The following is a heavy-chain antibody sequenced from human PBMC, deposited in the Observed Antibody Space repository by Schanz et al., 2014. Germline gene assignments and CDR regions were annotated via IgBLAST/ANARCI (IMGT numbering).Heavy chain of an antibody. V-gene: IGHV3-21*01. CDR3: ARGTPFLCDY. Sequence: EVQLVASFFFLFPPFSSLRLSCAASLFTFSSYTMKWVRQAPGKGLEWVSSISSTSTYLYYADSVKGRFTISRDSARNSLYLQMSSLRAEDTAVYYCARGTPFLCDYWGQGTLVTVSS. CDR2: ISSTSTYL. CDR1: LFTFSSYT. D-gene: IGHD3-16*01. J-gene: IGHJ4*02.